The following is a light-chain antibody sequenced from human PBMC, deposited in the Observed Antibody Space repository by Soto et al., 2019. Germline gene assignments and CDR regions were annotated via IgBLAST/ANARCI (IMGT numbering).Light chain of an antibody. V-gene: IGKV1-6*01. Sequence: AIQMTQSPSSLSASVGDRVTITCRASQGIRNDLGWYQQKPGKAPQLLIYAASSLQSGVPSRFSGSGSGTDFTLAISSLQPEDVATYYCLQDYNSLRTFGHGTKVEIK. CDR1: QGIRND. CDR3: LQDYNSLRT. J-gene: IGKJ1*01. CDR2: AAS.